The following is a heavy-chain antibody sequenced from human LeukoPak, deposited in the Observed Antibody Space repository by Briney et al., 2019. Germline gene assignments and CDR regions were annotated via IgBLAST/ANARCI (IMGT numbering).Heavy chain of an antibody. J-gene: IGHJ5*02. CDR2: VNHNGST. D-gene: IGHD2-2*01. Sequence: SETLSLTCAVYGGSFTNYYWSWIRQPPGKGLEWIGEVNHNGSTNYNPSLESRVTISMDTSKNQISLKLSSVTAADTALYYCGRGDCSSPSCYLSDWFDPWGQGTLVTVSS. CDR1: GGSFTNYY. V-gene: IGHV4-34*01. CDR3: GRGDCSSPSCYLSDWFDP.